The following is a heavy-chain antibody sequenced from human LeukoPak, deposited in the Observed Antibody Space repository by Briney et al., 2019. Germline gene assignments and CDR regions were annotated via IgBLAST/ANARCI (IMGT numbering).Heavy chain of an antibody. J-gene: IGHJ3*01. D-gene: IGHD1-26*01. V-gene: IGHV3-23*01. CDR2: ISGSAGST. CDR1: GFTFTTYA. Sequence: GGSLRLSCAASGFTFTTYAMNWVRQAPGKGLEWVSTISGSAGSTYYADSVKGRFTISRDNSRNTMYLQMNSLRGEDTAAYYCAKHSGTYSRAFDVWGQGTMVTVSS. CDR3: AKHSGTYSRAFDV.